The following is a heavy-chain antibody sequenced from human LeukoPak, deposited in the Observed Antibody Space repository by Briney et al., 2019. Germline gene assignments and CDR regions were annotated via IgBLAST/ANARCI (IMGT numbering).Heavy chain of an antibody. V-gene: IGHV3-23*01. Sequence: PGGSLRLSCAASGFTFSSYAMSWVGQAPGKGLEWVSAISGSGGSTYYADSVKGRFTISRDNSKNTLYLQMNSLRAEDTAVYYCAKDPSYYDSSGYYHYYFDYWGQGTLVTVSS. D-gene: IGHD3-22*01. CDR1: GFTFSSYA. CDR3: AKDPSYYDSSGYYHYYFDY. CDR2: ISGSGGST. J-gene: IGHJ4*02.